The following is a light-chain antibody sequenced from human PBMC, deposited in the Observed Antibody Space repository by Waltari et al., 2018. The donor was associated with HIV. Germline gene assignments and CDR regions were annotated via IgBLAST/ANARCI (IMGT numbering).Light chain of an antibody. V-gene: IGKV2-29*03. J-gene: IGKJ5*01. CDR2: EFS. CDR3: MQSKQLPT. CDR1: QNLLYSSEKTY. Sequence: DIVMTQIPLSLSVSPGQPASISFKSTQNLLYSSEKTYLYWFLQKPGQSQKPGQSPQFMINEFSSWFSGVPDGFSGIGSGTDFTLKIRRVEAEDVGIFYGMQSKQLPTFGQGTRLEIK.